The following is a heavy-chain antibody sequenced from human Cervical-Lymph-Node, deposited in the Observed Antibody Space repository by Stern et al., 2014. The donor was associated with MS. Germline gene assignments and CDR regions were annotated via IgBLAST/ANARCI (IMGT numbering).Heavy chain of an antibody. CDR3: ASSSGWYG. D-gene: IGHD6-13*01. V-gene: IGHV4-4*02. J-gene: IGHJ4*02. CDR2: IYHSGST. Sequence: VQLVESGPGLVKPSGTLSLTCAVSGGSISSSNLRSWVRPPPGKGLERIGEIYHSGSTNYTPSFKSRVTISEDKSTNQFSLKLSSVTAAGTAVYYCASSSGWYGWGQGTLVTVSS. CDR1: GGSISSSNL.